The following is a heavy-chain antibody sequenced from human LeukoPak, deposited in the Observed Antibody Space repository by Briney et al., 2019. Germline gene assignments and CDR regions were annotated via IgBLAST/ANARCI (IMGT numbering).Heavy chain of an antibody. CDR3: AKASYDNSGYYSGAGARADY. D-gene: IGHD3-22*01. CDR1: GFTFSSYS. Sequence: GGSLRLSCAASGFTFSSYSMNWVRQAPGKGLEWISYISFSSATVYYAGSVQGRFTISRDNAKNSLYLQMNSLRAEDTAVYYCAKASYDNSGYYSGAGARADYWGQGILVTVSS. V-gene: IGHV3-48*01. CDR2: ISFSSATV. J-gene: IGHJ4*02.